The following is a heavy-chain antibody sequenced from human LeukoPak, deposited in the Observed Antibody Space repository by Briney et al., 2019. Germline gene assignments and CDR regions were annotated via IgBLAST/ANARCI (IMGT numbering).Heavy chain of an antibody. CDR1: GFTFDDYG. V-gene: IGHV3-20*04. Sequence: SGGSLRLSCAASGFTFDDYGMSWVRQAPGKGLEWVSGINWNGGSTGYADSVKGRFTISRDNAKNSLYLQMNSLRAEDTAIYYCARDLRIVSGSYLDYWGQGTLVTVSS. D-gene: IGHD1-26*01. CDR2: INWNGGST. CDR3: ARDLRIVSGSYLDY. J-gene: IGHJ4*02.